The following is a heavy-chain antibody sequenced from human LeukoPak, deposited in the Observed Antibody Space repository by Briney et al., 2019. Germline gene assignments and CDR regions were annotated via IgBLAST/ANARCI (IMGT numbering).Heavy chain of an antibody. CDR3: ARTAYDSSGYYYGRTEYYFDY. CDR1: GGTFSSYA. CDR2: IIPIFGTA. Sequence: SVKVSCKASGGTFSSYAISWVRQAPGQGLEWMGGIIPIFGTANYAQKFQGRVTITADESTSTAYMELSSLRSEDTAVYYCARTAYDSSGYYYGRTEYYFDYWGQGTLVTVSS. D-gene: IGHD3-22*01. V-gene: IGHV1-69*13. J-gene: IGHJ4*02.